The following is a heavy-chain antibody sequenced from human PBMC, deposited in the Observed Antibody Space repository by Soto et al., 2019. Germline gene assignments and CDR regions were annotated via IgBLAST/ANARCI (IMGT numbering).Heavy chain of an antibody. J-gene: IGHJ4*02. CDR2: ISGSGNST. CDR3: ARGPSCSTASCYTSGLLDC. D-gene: IGHD2-2*02. CDR1: GFSFSSYA. V-gene: IGHV3-23*01. Sequence: DVQLLESGGDLVQLGGSLRLSCAASGFSFSSYALGWVRQAPGNGLEWVSSISGSGNSTYYGVSVKGRFTSSRDNSKYKLYLQMNSLRAEDTAVYYCARGPSCSTASCYTSGLLDCWGQGTLVTVSS.